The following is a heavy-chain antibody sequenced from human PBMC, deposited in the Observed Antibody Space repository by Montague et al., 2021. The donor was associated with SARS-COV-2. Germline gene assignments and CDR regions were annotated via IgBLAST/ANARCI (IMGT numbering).Heavy chain of an antibody. CDR3: ARDEGLKYGSGDYYGMDV. J-gene: IGHJ6*02. D-gene: IGHD3-10*01. V-gene: IGHV3-48*03. CDR1: GFTFSSYE. Sequence: SLRLSCAASGFTFSSYEMNWVRQAPGKGLEWVSNISSSGSTIYYADSVKGRFTISRDNAKNSLYLQMNSLRAEDTAVYYCARDEGLKYGSGDYYGMDVWGQGTTVTVSS. CDR2: ISSSGSTI.